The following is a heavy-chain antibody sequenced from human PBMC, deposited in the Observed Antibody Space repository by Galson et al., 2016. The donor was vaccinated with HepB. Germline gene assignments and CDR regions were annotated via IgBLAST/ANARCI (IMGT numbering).Heavy chain of an antibody. Sequence: SETLSLTCFVSGDSIRSYNWNWIRQHPGKGLEWIGNIYYSGITRYIPSLKSRLTVSFDATKNQISLQLTSVTAADTAMYYCSRSRYRAGAVDYWGPGTLVTVSS. CDR3: SRSRYRAGAVDY. CDR1: GDSIRSYN. D-gene: IGHD6-19*01. CDR2: IYYSGIT. J-gene: IGHJ4*02. V-gene: IGHV4-59*01.